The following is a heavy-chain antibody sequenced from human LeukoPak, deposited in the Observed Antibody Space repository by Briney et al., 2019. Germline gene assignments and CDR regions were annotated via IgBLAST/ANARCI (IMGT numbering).Heavy chain of an antibody. CDR3: AKTTPGYFDY. D-gene: IGHD4-17*01. V-gene: IGHV3-23*01. Sequence: PGGSLRLSCAASGFTFSSYAMSWVRQAPGKGLEWVSGISGSGGRTHYTDSVKGRFTISRDNSKNTLYLQMNSLRAEDTAVYYCAKTTPGYFDYWGQGTLVTVSS. CDR1: GFTFSSYA. J-gene: IGHJ4*02. CDR2: ISGSGGRT.